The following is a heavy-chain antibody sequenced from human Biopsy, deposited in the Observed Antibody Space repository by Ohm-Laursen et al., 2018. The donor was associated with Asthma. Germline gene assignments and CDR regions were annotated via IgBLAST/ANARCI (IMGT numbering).Heavy chain of an antibody. CDR2: LIPVLGTP. CDR3: ARGYSGSDRIVYYYSGLEV. Sequence: SSVTVSCQASGDSFSNYAISWARQAPGQGLEWMGGLIPVLGTPDHAQMFEGRVTATADESTSTAYMELSSLSSEDTAVYYCARGYSGSDRIVYYYSGLEVWGQGTTVTVSS. J-gene: IGHJ6*02. V-gene: IGHV1-69*01. CDR1: GDSFSNYA. D-gene: IGHD5-12*01.